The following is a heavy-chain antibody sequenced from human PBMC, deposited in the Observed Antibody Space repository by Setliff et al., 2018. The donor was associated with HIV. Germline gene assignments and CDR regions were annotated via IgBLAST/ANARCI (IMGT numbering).Heavy chain of an antibody. D-gene: IGHD3-10*01. CDR3: ARGGREYGVNYYYYYMDV. V-gene: IGHV4-34*01. CDR1: GGSFSGYY. J-gene: IGHJ6*03. Sequence: SETLSLTCAVYGGSFSGYYWSWIRQSPGKGLEWIGEINHSGSTKYNPSLKSRVTISVDTSKNQFSLKLSSVTAADTAVYYCARGGREYGVNYYYYYMDVWGKGTTVTVS. CDR2: INHSGST.